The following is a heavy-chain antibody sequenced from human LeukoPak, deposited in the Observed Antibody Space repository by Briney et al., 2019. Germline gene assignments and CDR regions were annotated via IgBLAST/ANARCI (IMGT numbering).Heavy chain of an antibody. J-gene: IGHJ5*02. CDR3: ARDGYLATTS. Sequence: GGSLRLSCAASGFTFSSYEMNWGRQAPGKGLEGVSYISSSGSTIYYADSVKGRFTISRDNAKNSLYLQMNSLRAEDTAVYYCARDGYLATTSWGQGTLVTVSS. CDR1: GFTFSSYE. D-gene: IGHD2/OR15-2a*01. CDR2: ISSSGSTI. V-gene: IGHV3-48*03.